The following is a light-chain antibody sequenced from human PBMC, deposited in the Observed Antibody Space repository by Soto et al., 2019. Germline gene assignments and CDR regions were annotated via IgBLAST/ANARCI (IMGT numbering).Light chain of an antibody. CDR3: QQYYSFPYT. V-gene: IGKV3-15*01. CDR1: QSVSSN. CDR2: GAS. Sequence: EIVMTQSPATLSVSPGERATLSCRASQSVSSNLAWYQQKPGQAPRLLIYGASTRATGIPARFSGSGSGTEFTLTISSLQSEDFAVYSCQQYYSFPYTFGQGTKLEIK. J-gene: IGKJ2*01.